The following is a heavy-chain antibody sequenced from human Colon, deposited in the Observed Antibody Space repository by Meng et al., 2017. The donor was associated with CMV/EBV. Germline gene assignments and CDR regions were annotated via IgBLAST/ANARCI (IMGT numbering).Heavy chain of an antibody. CDR3: ATGENVRGRMVTYYFNY. CDR1: GPFSYSG. J-gene: IGHJ4*02. Sequence: GPFSYSGLSWVRPVPGQGLEWMGAPLPSFVIPHNSQKFQGRITITTDESTSTVYMELSSLRSEDTAVYYCATGENVRGRMVTYYFNYWGQGTLVTVSS. V-gene: IGHV1-69*05. D-gene: IGHD3-10*02. CDR2: PLPSFVIP.